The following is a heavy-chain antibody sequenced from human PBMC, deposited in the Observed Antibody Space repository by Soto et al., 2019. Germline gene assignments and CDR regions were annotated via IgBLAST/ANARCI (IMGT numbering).Heavy chain of an antibody. Sequence: GGSLRLSCAASGFTFSSYSMNWVRQAPGKGLEWVSSISSSSYIYYADSVKGRFTISRDNAKNSLYLQMNSLRAEDTAVYYCVNGQNSITIFGVDALDDAFDIWGQGTMVTVSS. CDR3: VNGQNSITIFGVDALDDAFDI. CDR1: GFTFSSYS. D-gene: IGHD3-3*01. CDR2: ISSSSYI. J-gene: IGHJ3*02. V-gene: IGHV3-21*01.